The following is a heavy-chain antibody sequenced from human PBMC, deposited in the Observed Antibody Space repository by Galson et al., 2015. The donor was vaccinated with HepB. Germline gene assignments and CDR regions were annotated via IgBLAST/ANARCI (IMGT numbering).Heavy chain of an antibody. CDR1: GFTFSSYG. J-gene: IGHJ4*02. CDR2: IRYDGSNK. D-gene: IGHD3-10*01. Sequence: SLRLSCAASGFTFSSYGMHWVRQAPGKGLEWVAFIRYDGSNKYYADSVKGRFTISRDNSKNTLYLQMNSLRAEDTAVYYCAKDRLPLWFGEAMFFDYWGQGTLVTISS. V-gene: IGHV3-30*02. CDR3: AKDRLPLWFGEAMFFDY.